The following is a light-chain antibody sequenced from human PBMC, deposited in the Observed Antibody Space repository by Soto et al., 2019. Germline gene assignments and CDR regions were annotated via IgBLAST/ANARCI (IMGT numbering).Light chain of an antibody. Sequence: QSALTQPASVSGSPGQSITISCTGTSSDVGSYNLVSWYQQHPGKAPKVMIYEDSKRPSGVSNRFSGSKSGNTASLTISGLQAEDEADYYCCSHAGSSTDYVFGTGTKVTVL. J-gene: IGLJ1*01. V-gene: IGLV2-23*01. CDR1: SSDVGSYNL. CDR2: EDS. CDR3: CSHAGSSTDYV.